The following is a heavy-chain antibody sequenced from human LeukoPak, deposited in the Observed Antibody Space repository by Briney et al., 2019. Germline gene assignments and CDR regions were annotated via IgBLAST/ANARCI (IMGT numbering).Heavy chain of an antibody. Sequence: KPSETLSLTCTVSGGSISSYYWSWIRQPPGKGLEWIGYIYYSGSTNYNPSLKSRVTISVDTSKNQFSLKLSSVTAADTAVYYCARGQPCSYGYAFDIWGQGTMVTGSS. CDR1: GGSISSYY. CDR3: ARGQPCSYGYAFDI. V-gene: IGHV4-59*01. CDR2: IYYSGST. J-gene: IGHJ3*02. D-gene: IGHD5-18*01.